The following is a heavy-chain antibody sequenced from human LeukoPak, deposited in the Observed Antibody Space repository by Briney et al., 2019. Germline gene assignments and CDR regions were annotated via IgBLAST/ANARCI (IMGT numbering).Heavy chain of an antibody. CDR2: INSDGRST. Sequence: GSLLLSGAAAGFTFSSYWRHWGRAAAGRGLVWVSRINSDGRSTSYAGSVKGRFTISRDNAKNTLYLQMNSLRAEDTAVYYCAREGMTTVTHFDYWGQGTLVTVPS. V-gene: IGHV3-74*01. CDR1: GFTFSSYW. CDR3: AREGMTTVTHFDY. J-gene: IGHJ4*02. D-gene: IGHD4-17*01.